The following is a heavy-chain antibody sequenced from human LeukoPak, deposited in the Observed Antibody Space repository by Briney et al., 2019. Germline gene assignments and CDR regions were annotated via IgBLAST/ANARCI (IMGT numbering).Heavy chain of an antibody. V-gene: IGHV3-7*01. Sequence: GGSLRLSCAASGFTFSNYWMSWVRRAPGKGLEWVANIKQVGSETHYVDSVRGRFTISRDNAKNSLYLQMNSLRAEGTAVYCGASSIRIFGVVIPPFDYWGQGTLVTVSS. J-gene: IGHJ4*02. CDR1: GFTFSNYW. CDR2: IKQVGSET. D-gene: IGHD3-3*01. CDR3: ASSIRIFGVVIPPFDY.